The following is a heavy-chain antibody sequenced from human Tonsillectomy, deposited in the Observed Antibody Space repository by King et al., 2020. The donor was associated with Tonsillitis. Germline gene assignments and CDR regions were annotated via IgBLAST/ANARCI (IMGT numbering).Heavy chain of an antibody. CDR2: MKSKGSGGTT. CDR3: IWQSTVTSSRDY. CDR1: GLTFSDAW. D-gene: IGHD4-11*01. V-gene: IGHV3-15*01. Sequence: VQLVQSGGGLVKPGGSLRLSCVVSGLTFSDAWMSWVRQAPGKGLEWVGRMKSKGSGGTTDYAAPVKGRFTISRDDSKNTLYLQLSSLNTEDTAIYYCIWQSTVTSSRDYWGQGTLVTVSS. J-gene: IGHJ4*02.